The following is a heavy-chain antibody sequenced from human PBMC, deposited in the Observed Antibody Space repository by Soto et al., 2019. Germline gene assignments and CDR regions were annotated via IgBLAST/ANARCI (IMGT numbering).Heavy chain of an antibody. J-gene: IGHJ4*02. V-gene: IGHV4-31*03. D-gene: IGHD3-10*01. CDR2: IYYSGST. CDR1: GGSISSGGYY. Sequence: QVQLQESGPGLVKPSQTLSLTCTVSGGSISSGGYYWNWIRQHPGKGLEWIGYIYYSGSTYYNPSLKSRVTISVDTSKNQFSLKLSSVTAADTAVYYCARGSTTDYYGSGSYYSFADSWGQGTLVTVSS. CDR3: ARGSTTDYYGSGSYYSFADS.